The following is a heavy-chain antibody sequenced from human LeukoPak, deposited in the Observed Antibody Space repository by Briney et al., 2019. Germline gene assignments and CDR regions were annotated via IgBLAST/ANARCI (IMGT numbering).Heavy chain of an antibody. CDR3: AKGCAGGGSCYILDY. CDR2: ISDDGNNE. D-gene: IGHD2-15*01. J-gene: IGHJ4*02. Sequence: QPGGSLRLSCAASGFTFNSHGMPWVRQAPGKGLEWVAVISDDGNNEKYADSVKGRFTVSRDNSRNTLYLQMNSLRAEDTAVYYCAKGCAGGGSCYILDYWGQGTLVTVSA. V-gene: IGHV3-30*18. CDR1: GFTFNSHG.